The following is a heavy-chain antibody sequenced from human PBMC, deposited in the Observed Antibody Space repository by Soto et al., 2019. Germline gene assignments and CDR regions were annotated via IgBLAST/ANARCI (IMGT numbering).Heavy chain of an antibody. V-gene: IGHV1-8*01. Sequence: VASVKVSCKASGYTFTSYDINWVRQATGQGLEWMGWMNPNSGNTGYAQKFQGRVTMTRNTSISTAYMELSSLRSEDTAVYYCARGYCSSTSCHFSRYYYYGMDVWGQGTTVTVSS. D-gene: IGHD2-2*01. CDR3: ARGYCSSTSCHFSRYYYYGMDV. CDR2: MNPNSGNT. CDR1: GYTFTSYD. J-gene: IGHJ6*02.